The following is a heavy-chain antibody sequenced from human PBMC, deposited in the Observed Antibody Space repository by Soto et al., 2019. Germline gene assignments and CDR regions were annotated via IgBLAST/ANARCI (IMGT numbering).Heavy chain of an antibody. CDR3: ARDQQLVYNWFDP. D-gene: IGHD6-13*01. Sequence: ASVKVSCKASGGTFSSYAISWVRQAPGQGLEWMGWIIPYNGKTNYAQKFQGRVTITTDTSTSTAYMELSSLRSDDTAVYYCARDQQLVYNWFDPWGQGTLVTVSS. V-gene: IGHV1-69*10. CDR1: GGTFSSYA. CDR2: IIPYNGKT. J-gene: IGHJ5*02.